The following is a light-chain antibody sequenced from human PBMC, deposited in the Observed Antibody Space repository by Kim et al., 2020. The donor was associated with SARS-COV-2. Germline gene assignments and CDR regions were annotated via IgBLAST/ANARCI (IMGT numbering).Light chain of an antibody. Sequence: GQSITISCTGTSSDVGTYNYVSWYQQHPGKAPKLMIYDVSERPSGVSNRFSGSKSGYTASLTISGLQAEDEADYFCSSYTTRFTYVFGTGTKVTVL. CDR2: DVS. J-gene: IGLJ1*01. V-gene: IGLV2-14*03. CDR3: SSYTTRFTYV. CDR1: SSDVGTYNY.